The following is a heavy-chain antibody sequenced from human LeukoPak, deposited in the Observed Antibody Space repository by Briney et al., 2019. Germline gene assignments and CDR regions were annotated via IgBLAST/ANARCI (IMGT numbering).Heavy chain of an antibody. CDR2: IIPIFGTA. CDR1: GGTFSSYA. D-gene: IGHD3-10*01. CDR3: ARVYYGSGSSNWFDP. J-gene: IGHJ5*02. Sequence: SVKVSCKASGGTFSSYAISWVRQAPGQGLEWMGGIIPIFGTANYAQKFQGRVTITADKSTSTAYMELSSLRSEDTAVYYCARVYYGSGSSNWFDPWGQGTLVTVSS. V-gene: IGHV1-69*06.